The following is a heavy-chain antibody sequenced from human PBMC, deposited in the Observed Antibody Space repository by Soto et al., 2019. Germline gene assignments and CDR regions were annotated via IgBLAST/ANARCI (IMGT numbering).Heavy chain of an antibody. CDR3: AKHEAWDDYFDY. CDR1: GFTFSSYA. D-gene: IGHD1-26*01. V-gene: IGHV3-23*01. Sequence: GGSLRLSCAASGFTFSSYAMSWVRQAPGKGLEWVSAISGSSGSTYYADSVKGRFTISRDNSKNTLYLQMNSLRAEDTAVYYCAKHEAWDDYFDYWGQGTQVTVSS. J-gene: IGHJ4*02. CDR2: ISGSSGST.